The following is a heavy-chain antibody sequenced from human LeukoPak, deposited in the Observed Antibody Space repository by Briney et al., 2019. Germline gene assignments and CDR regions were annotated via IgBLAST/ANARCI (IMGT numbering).Heavy chain of an antibody. CDR3: ARHPRYFDALTRRDYYYYMDV. CDR2: IYPGDSDT. CDR1: GYTFTTYW. J-gene: IGHJ6*03. Sequence: GESLKISCKGSGYTFTTYWIGWVRQMPGKGLEWMGIIYPGDSDTRYSPSFQGQVTISADKSISTAYLQWSSLKASDTAMYYCARHPRYFDALTRRDYYYYMDVWGKGTTVTVS. V-gene: IGHV5-51*01. D-gene: IGHD3-9*01.